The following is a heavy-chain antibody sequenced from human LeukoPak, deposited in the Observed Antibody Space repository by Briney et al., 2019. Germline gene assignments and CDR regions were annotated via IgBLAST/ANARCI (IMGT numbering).Heavy chain of an antibody. CDR3: ARGGFHHGFDI. CDR1: GFTFSSYW. Sequence: GGSLRLSCAASGFTFSSYWMHWVRQAPGKGLEWVSRIDSDGRGTIYADSVRGRFTISRDNAKNTLSLQMNSLRDEDTAVYYCARGGFHHGFDIWGQGTVVTVSS. V-gene: IGHV3-74*01. J-gene: IGHJ3*02. CDR2: IDSDGRGT. D-gene: IGHD3-22*01.